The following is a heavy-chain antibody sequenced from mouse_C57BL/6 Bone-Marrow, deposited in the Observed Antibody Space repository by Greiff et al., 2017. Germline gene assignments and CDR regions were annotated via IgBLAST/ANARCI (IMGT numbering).Heavy chain of an antibody. Sequence: QVQLQQSGAELARPGASVKLSCKASGYPFTSYGISWVKQRTGQGLEWIGEIYPRSGNTYYNEKLKGKATLTADKSSSTAYMELRSLTSEDSAVYFCARGPYYGNYPYYFDYWGQGTTLTVSS. J-gene: IGHJ2*01. D-gene: IGHD2-10*01. V-gene: IGHV1-81*01. CDR1: GYPFTSYG. CDR3: ARGPYYGNYPYYFDY. CDR2: IYPRSGNT.